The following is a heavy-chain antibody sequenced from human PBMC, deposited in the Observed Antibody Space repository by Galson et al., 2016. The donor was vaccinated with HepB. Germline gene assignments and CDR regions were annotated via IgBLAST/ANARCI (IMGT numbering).Heavy chain of an antibody. J-gene: IGHJ4*02. D-gene: IGHD3-22*01. CDR1: GASIISSTYY. CDR2: IYYRGST. Sequence: SETLSLTCTVSGASIISSTYYWGWIRQPPGKGLEWIGSIYYRGSTYYNPSLQSRVTISVDTSKNQFSLEVTSVTAADTSVYYCVRHVREYYGNRGNHYDSDFGYWGQGTLVSVSS. V-gene: IGHV4-39*01. CDR3: VRHVREYYGNRGNHYDSDFGY.